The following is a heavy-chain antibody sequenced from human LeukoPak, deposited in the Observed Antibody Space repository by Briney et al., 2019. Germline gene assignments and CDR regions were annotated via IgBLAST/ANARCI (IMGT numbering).Heavy chain of an antibody. J-gene: IGHJ5*02. CDR1: GFTFSSYA. Sequence: GGSLRLSCAASGFTFSSYAMSWVRQAPGKELEWVSAIIGSGGSTYYADSVKGRFTISRDNSKNTLYLQMNSLRAEDTAVYYCAKQGREEYYDILTGYSRNWFDPWGQGTLVTFSS. CDR2: IIGSGGST. CDR3: AKQGREEYYDILTGYSRNWFDP. D-gene: IGHD3-9*01. V-gene: IGHV3-23*01.